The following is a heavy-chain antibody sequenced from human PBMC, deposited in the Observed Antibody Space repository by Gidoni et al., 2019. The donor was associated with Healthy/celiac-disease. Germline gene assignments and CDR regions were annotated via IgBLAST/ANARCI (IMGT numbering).Heavy chain of an antibody. CDR1: GFTFSSYA. Sequence: EVQLLESGGGLVQPGGSLRLSCAASGFTFSSYAMSWVRPAPGKGLEWVSAISGSGGSTYYADSVKGRFTISIDNSKNTLYLQMNSLRAEYTAVYYCAKGGGQQLVYFDYWGQGTLVTVSS. J-gene: IGHJ4*02. CDR3: AKGGGQQLVYFDY. D-gene: IGHD6-13*01. CDR2: ISGSGGST. V-gene: IGHV3-23*01.